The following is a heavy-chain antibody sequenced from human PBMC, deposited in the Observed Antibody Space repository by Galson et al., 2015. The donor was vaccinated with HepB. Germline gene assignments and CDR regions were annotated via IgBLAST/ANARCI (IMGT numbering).Heavy chain of an antibody. Sequence: SLRLSCAASGFTFSSYGMHWVRQAPGKGLEWVAVIWYDGSNKYYADSVKGRFTISRDNSKNTLYLQMNSLRAEDTAVYYCAKGSDFWSGYSDVWGKGTTVTVSS. D-gene: IGHD3-3*01. J-gene: IGHJ6*04. CDR1: GFTFSSYG. CDR2: IWYDGSNK. CDR3: AKGSDFWSGYSDV. V-gene: IGHV3-33*06.